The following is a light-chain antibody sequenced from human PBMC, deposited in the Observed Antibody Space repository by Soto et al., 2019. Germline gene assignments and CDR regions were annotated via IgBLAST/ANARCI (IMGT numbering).Light chain of an antibody. V-gene: IGKV3-20*01. Sequence: EIVLTQSPGTLSLSPGERATLSCRASQSVSSSYLAWYQQKPGQAPRLLIYGASSRATGIPDRFSGSGSGTDFTLTISRLEPEDFAVYYCQQYGSSPPRLWTFGQGTKVDIK. J-gene: IGKJ1*01. CDR2: GAS. CDR1: QSVSSSY. CDR3: QQYGSSPPRLWT.